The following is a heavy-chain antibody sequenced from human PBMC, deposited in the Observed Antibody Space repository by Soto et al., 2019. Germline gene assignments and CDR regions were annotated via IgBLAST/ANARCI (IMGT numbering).Heavy chain of an antibody. V-gene: IGHV1-58*01. Sequence: SVKVSCKASGFTFTSSAVQWVRQARGQRLEWIGWIVVGSGNTNYAQKFQERVTITRDMSTSTAYMELSSLRSEDTAVYYCAAAGYCSSTSCHANYYYYGMDVWGQGTTVTVSS. J-gene: IGHJ6*02. CDR3: AAAGYCSSTSCHANYYYYGMDV. D-gene: IGHD2-2*01. CDR2: IVVGSGNT. CDR1: GFTFTSSA.